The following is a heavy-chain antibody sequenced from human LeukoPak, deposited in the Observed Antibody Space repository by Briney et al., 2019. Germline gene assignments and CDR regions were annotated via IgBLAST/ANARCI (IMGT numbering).Heavy chain of an antibody. D-gene: IGHD3-22*01. CDR1: GFTFSDYY. J-gene: IGHJ4*02. V-gene: IGHV3-30-3*01. CDR3: AREYSDSSGYYYGLDN. CDR2: ISYPRGYH. Sequence: GGSLRLSCAASGFTFSDYYMSWIRQAPGRGLEWVALISYPRGYHYYIDSVKGRFTSSRDDSKNTFYLQMNSLRAEDTALYYCAREYSDSSGYYYGLDNWGQGTLVTVSS.